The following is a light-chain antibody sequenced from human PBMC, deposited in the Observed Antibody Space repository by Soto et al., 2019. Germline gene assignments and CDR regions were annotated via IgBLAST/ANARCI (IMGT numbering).Light chain of an antibody. Sequence: IQMTQSPCTLSPPLGDRVPITCRASQSISSWLAWYQQKPGKAPKLLIYDASSLESGVPSRFSGSGSGTEFTLTISSLQPDDFATYYCQQYNSYWSFGQGTKVDI. CDR3: QQYNSYWS. V-gene: IGKV1-5*01. CDR1: QSISSW. CDR2: DAS. J-gene: IGKJ1*01.